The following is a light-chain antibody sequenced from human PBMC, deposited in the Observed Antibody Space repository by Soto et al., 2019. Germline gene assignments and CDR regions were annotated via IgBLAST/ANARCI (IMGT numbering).Light chain of an antibody. CDR1: QSISSY. V-gene: IGKV1-39*01. J-gene: IGKJ1*01. CDR2: AAS. CDR3: QQSYSTPWT. Sequence: DIRMTQSPSSLSASVGDRVIITCRASQSISSYLNWYQHKPGKAPKLLICAASSLQSGVPSRFSGSGSGTDFTLTISSLQPEDFTTYYCQQSYSTPWTFGQGTKVEIK.